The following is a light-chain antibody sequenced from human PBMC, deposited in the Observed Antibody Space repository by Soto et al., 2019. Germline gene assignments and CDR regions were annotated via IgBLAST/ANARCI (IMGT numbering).Light chain of an antibody. J-gene: IGLJ1*01. CDR2: HNN. CDR3: AAWDDSLNGYV. V-gene: IGLV1-44*01. CDR1: SSNIGTNA. Sequence: QSVLTQPPSASGTPGQRVTISCSGGSSNIGTNAVNWYQQLPGTAPKLLIYHNNQRPSGVPDRFSGSKSGTSASLAISGLQSEDEADYYCAAWDDSLNGYVFGTATKVTVL.